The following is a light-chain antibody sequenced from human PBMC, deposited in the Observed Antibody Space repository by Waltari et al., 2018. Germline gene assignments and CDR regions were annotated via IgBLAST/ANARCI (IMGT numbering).Light chain of an antibody. V-gene: IGLV2-14*03. CDR1: TSDVGFYNY. CDR3: NSYTGSSSWV. J-gene: IGLJ3*02. CDR2: DVF. Sequence: QSALTQPASVSGSPGQSITISCPGTTSDVGFYNYVSWYQQHPGKAPQLIIYDVFERPSGVSNRFSGSKSGNTASLTISGLLAEDEADYYCNSYTGSSSWVFGGGTKLTVL.